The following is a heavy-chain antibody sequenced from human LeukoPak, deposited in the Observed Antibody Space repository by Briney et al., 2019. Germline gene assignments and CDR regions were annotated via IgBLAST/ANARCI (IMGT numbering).Heavy chain of an antibody. CDR1: GYTFTSYD. CDR2: MNPNSGNT. J-gene: IGHJ5*02. CDR3: ARGHRYCSGGSCYPKNWFDH. Sequence: GASVKVSCKASGYTFTSYDINWVRQATGQGLEWMGWMNPNSGNTGYAQKFQGRVTMTRNTSISTAYMELSSLRSEDTAVYYCARGHRYCSGGSCYPKNWFDHWGQGTLVTVSS. D-gene: IGHD2-15*01. V-gene: IGHV1-8*01.